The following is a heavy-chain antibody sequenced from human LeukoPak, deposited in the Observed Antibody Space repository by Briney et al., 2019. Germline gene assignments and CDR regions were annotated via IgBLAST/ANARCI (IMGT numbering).Heavy chain of an antibody. CDR3: ARGGVGATTYVWFDP. CDR1: GYTFTNYY. J-gene: IGHJ5*02. Sequence: ASVKVSCKASGYTFTNYYIHWVRQAPGQGLECMGIIIPSGGSTSYAQKFQGRVTMTRDMSTSTVYMELSSLRSEDTAVYYCARGGVGATTYVWFDPWGQGTLVTVSS. V-gene: IGHV1-46*01. CDR2: IIPSGGST. D-gene: IGHD1-26*01.